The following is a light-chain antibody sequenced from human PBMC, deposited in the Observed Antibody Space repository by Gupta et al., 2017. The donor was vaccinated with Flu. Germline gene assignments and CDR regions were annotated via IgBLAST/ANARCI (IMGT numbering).Light chain of an antibody. CDR3: QEYNGYWA. CDR2: KAS. CDR1: QSISSW. V-gene: IGKV1-5*03. J-gene: IGKJ1*01. Sequence: DIQMTQSPSTLSASVGDRVTITCRASQSISSWLSWYQQKPGKAPKLLIYKASTLESGVPSRFSGSGFGTEFTLTISRLQPDDFATYYCQEYNGYWAFGQGTKVEIK.